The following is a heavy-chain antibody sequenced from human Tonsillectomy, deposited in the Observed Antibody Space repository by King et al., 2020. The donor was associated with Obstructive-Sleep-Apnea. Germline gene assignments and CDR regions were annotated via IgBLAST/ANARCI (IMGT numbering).Heavy chain of an antibody. CDR3: ARRPPGNYDNSGYSPFDK. V-gene: IGHV5-51*01. Sequence: QLVQTGAEVKKPGESLRISCKTSGYIFNAYWIGWVRQMTGKGLEWLGIMYPGMSDTRYSPTLQGHVSISADMSTTTAYLQWSSLRASDTAMYYCARRPPGNYDNSGYSPFDKWGQGTLVTVSS. J-gene: IGHJ4*02. CDR1: GYIFNAYW. D-gene: IGHD3-22*01. CDR2: MYPGMSDT.